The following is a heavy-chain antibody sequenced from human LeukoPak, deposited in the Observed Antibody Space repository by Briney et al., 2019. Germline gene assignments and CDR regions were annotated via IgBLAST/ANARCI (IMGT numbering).Heavy chain of an antibody. Sequence: GASVKVSCKASGGTFSSYAISWVRQAPGQGLEWMGGIIPIFGTANYAQKFQGRVTITADESTSTAYMELSSLRSEDTAVYYCARGLLVIIEVAGYYYGMDVWGQGTTVTVSS. CDR1: GGTFSSYA. V-gene: IGHV1-69*13. J-gene: IGHJ6*02. CDR2: IIPIFGTA. CDR3: ARGLLVIIEVAGYYYGMDV. D-gene: IGHD3-9*01.